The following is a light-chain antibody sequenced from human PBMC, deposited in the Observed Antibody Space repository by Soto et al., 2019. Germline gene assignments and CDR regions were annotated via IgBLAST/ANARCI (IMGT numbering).Light chain of an antibody. V-gene: IGLV2-14*02. Sequence: QSALTQPASVSGSPGQSVTISCTGTSTNVGTYQAISWYQQHPGKAPKLILYEVSQRPSGVSDRFSGSKSGNTASLTVSGLQAEDEADYYCSSYAGSSVVFGTGTKLTVL. J-gene: IGLJ1*01. CDR1: STNVGTYQA. CDR2: EVS. CDR3: SSYAGSSVV.